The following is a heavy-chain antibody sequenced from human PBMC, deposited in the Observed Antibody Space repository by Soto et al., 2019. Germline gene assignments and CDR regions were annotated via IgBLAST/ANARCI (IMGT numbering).Heavy chain of an antibody. CDR1: GYSFTTYW. CDR2: IYPGDSDT. D-gene: IGHD1-7*01. V-gene: IGHV5-51*01. CDR3: AIHNGTTTGMDV. Sequence: RGESLKISCQGSGYSFTTYWIAWVRQMPGKGLEWMGIIYPGDSDTRYSPSFQGQVTMSADKSISTAYLQWSSLKASDTAIYYCAIHNGTTTGMDVWGQGTTVTVSS. J-gene: IGHJ6*02.